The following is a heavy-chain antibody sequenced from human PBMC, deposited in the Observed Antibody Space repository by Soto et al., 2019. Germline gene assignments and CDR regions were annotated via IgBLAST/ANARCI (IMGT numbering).Heavy chain of an antibody. CDR3: ARGRKGFRSSCHVD. CDR1: GGSFSGYY. CDR2: INDSGGT. V-gene: IGHV4-34*01. D-gene: IGHD6-13*01. J-gene: IGHJ4*02. Sequence: KPSETLSLTCAVYGGSFSGYYWTWIRQPPGKGLEWIGEINDSGGTDYNPSLKSRVTISLDTSKNQLSLKLSSVTAADTAVYYCARGRKGFRSSCHVDWGPGTLLTVSS.